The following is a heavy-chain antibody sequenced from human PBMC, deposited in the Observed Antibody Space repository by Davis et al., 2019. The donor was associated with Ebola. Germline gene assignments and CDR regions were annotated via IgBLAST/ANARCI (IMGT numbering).Heavy chain of an antibody. CDR3: TRTLYCSSTSCFLYYYYGMDV. V-gene: IGHV3-49*04. CDR1: GFTFGDYA. Sequence: GGSLRLSCTASGFTFGDYAMSWVRQAPGKGLEWVGFIRSKAYGGTTEYAASVKGRFTISRDDSKSIAYLQMNSLKTEDTAVYYCTRTLYCSSTSCFLYYYYGMDVWGQGTTVTVSS. J-gene: IGHJ6*02. CDR2: IRSKAYGGTT. D-gene: IGHD2-2*01.